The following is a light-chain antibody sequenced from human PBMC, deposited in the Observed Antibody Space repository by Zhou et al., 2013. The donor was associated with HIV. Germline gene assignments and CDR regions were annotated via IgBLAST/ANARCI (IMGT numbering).Light chain of an antibody. Sequence: ETVLTQSPATLFVSPGERATLSCRASRSVSSNLAWYQQKRGQPPRLLIYGASTRAPGIPARFSASGSGTEFTLTISSLESEDFAVYYCQQYNYWPPYTFGQGTKLEIK. CDR1: RSVSSN. J-gene: IGKJ2*01. CDR2: GAS. V-gene: IGKV3-15*01. CDR3: QQYNYWPPYT.